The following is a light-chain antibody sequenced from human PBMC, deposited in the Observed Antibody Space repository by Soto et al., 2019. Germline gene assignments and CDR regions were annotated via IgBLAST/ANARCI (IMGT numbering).Light chain of an antibody. Sequence: DIQMTQSPSSLSASVGDRVTITCQASQDISNYLNWYPQKPGKAPKLLIYDASNLETGVPSRFSGSGSGTDFTITISSLQPEDIATYYCQQYDNLPSPTFGGGTKVEIK. CDR3: QQYDNLPSPT. CDR1: QDISNY. J-gene: IGKJ4*01. CDR2: DAS. V-gene: IGKV1-33*01.